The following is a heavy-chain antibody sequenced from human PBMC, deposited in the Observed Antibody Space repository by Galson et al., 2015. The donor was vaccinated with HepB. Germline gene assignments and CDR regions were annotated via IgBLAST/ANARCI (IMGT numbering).Heavy chain of an antibody. CDR1: GGTFSSYA. V-gene: IGHV1-69*13. J-gene: IGHJ6*02. Sequence: SVKVSCKASGGTFSSYAISWVRQAPGQGLEWMGWIIPIFGIANYAQKFQGRVTITADESTSTAYMELSSLRSEDTAVYYCARNAATVTYVMTYYYYGMDVWGQGTTVTVSS. CDR3: ARNAATVTYVMTYYYYGMDV. D-gene: IGHD4-11*01. CDR2: IIPIFGIA.